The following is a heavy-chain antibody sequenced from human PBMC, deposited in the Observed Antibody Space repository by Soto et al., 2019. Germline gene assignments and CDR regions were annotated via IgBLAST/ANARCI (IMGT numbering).Heavy chain of an antibody. V-gene: IGHV1-58*01. CDR3: AAGLDPYYYDSSGFNFFDY. D-gene: IGHD3-22*01. Sequence: SVNGSCNASGFTFTSSSVQWVRQARGQRLEWIGWIVVGSGNTNYAQKFQERVTITRDMSTSTAYMELSSLRSEDTAVYYCAAGLDPYYYDSSGFNFFDYWGQGTLVTVSS. CDR2: IVVGSGNT. CDR1: GFTFTSSS. J-gene: IGHJ4*02.